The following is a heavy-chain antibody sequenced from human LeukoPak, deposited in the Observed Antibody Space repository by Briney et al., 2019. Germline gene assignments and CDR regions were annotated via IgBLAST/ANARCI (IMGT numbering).Heavy chain of an antibody. J-gene: IGHJ3*02. Sequence: GGSLRLSCAASGFTFDDYAMHWVRQAPGKGLEWVSGISWNSGSIGYADSVKGRFTISRDNAKNSLYLQMNSLRAEDMALYYCAKDLVPYYDSSGYFDIWGQGTMVTVSS. D-gene: IGHD3-22*01. CDR3: AKDLVPYYDSSGYFDI. CDR1: GFTFDDYA. V-gene: IGHV3-9*03. CDR2: ISWNSGSI.